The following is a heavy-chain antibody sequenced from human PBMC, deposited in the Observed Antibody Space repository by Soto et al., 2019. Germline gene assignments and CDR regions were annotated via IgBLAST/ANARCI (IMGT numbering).Heavy chain of an antibody. J-gene: IGHJ4*02. Sequence: QVQLVQSGAEVKRPGSSVKVSCKASGDTFNFYSINWVRQAPGLGLEWMGRVNPIVSMSNYAQKFQGRVTITPDKSTSTAYMALSSLRSEDTAIYYCASSYGSGYRAFDYWGQGALVTVSS. D-gene: IGHD3-10*01. CDR2: VNPIVSMS. V-gene: IGHV1-69*02. CDR1: GDTFNFYS. CDR3: ASSYGSGYRAFDY.